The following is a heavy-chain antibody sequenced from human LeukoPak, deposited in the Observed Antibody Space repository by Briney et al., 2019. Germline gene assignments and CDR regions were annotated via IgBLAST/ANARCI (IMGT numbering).Heavy chain of an antibody. CDR3: ASGQLVYDFWSGYYPNWFDP. V-gene: IGHV4-34*01. D-gene: IGHD3-3*01. CDR1: GGSFSGYY. Sequence: PSETLSLTCAVYGGSFSGYYWSWIRQPPGKGLEWIGEINHSGSTNYNPSLKSRVTISVDTSKNQFSLKLSSVTAADTAVYYCASGQLVYDFWSGYYPNWFDPWGQGTLVTVSS. CDR2: INHSGST. J-gene: IGHJ5*02.